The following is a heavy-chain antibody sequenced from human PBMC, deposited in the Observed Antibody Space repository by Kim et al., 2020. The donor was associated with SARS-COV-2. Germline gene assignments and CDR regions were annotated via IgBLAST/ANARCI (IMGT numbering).Heavy chain of an antibody. CDR3: AREAYYGGNSSYFDY. CDR2: IYYSGST. D-gene: IGHD4-17*01. Sequence: SETLSLTCTVSGGSISSGDYYWSWIRQPPGKGLEWIGYIYYSGSTYYNSSHKSRVTISVDTPKNQFSRKLSSVTAADPAVYYCAREAYYGGNSSYFDYWGQGTLVTVSS. V-gene: IGHV4-30-4*01. J-gene: IGHJ4*02. CDR1: GGSISSGDYY.